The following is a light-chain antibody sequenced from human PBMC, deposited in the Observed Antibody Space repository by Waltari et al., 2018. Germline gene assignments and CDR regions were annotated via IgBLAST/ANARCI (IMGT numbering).Light chain of an antibody. CDR2: KAS. V-gene: IGKV1-5*03. J-gene: IGKJ4*01. CDR1: QNSNKW. CDR3: QQYNSYSLLT. Sequence: DIQMTQSPSTLSASVGDRFTITCRASQNSNKWLAWYQQKPGKAPKLLIYKASTLESGVPSRFSGSGSGTEFTLTISSLQPDDFATYYCQQYNSYSLLTFGGGTKVEIK.